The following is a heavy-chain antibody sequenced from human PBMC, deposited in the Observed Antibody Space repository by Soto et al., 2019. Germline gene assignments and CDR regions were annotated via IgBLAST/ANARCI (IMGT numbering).Heavy chain of an antibody. D-gene: IGHD2-2*01. V-gene: IGHV3-53*01. CDR1: GFTVSSTY. J-gene: IGHJ6*02. CDR2: IYSGGST. Sequence: GGSLRLSCAASGFTVSSTYMSLVRQAPGKGLEWVSVIYSGGSTYYADSVKGRFTISRDNSKNTLYLQMNSLRAEDTAVYYCASTGYCSSTSCSTYYYYYGMDVWGQGTTVTVSS. CDR3: ASTGYCSSTSCSTYYYYYGMDV.